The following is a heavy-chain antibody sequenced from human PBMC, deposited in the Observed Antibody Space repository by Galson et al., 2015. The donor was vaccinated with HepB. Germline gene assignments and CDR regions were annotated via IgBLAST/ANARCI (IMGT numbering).Heavy chain of an antibody. CDR1: GYTLTGFS. Sequence: SVKVSCKVSGYTLTGFSMHWVRQAPGKGLEWMGGFDPEGGETIYAQKFQGRVTMTEDTSTDTAYMELSSLRSEDTAVYYCATKGSRLFPVDYWGQGTLVTVSS. CDR2: FDPEGGET. CDR3: ATKGSRLFPVDY. D-gene: IGHD2-21*01. J-gene: IGHJ4*02. V-gene: IGHV1-24*01.